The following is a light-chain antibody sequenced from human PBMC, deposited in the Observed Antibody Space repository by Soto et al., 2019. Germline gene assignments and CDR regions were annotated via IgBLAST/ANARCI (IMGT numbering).Light chain of an antibody. J-gene: IGKJ1*01. CDR3: QQYGISRWT. CDR1: QSVSSTY. V-gene: IGKV3-20*01. Sequence: EIVLTQSPDTLSLFPGERATLSCRASQSVSSTYLAWYQQKLGQAPRLLIFGASSRATGIPDRFSGSGSGTDFTLTISRLEPEDFAVYYCQQYGISRWTFGQGTKVEIK. CDR2: GAS.